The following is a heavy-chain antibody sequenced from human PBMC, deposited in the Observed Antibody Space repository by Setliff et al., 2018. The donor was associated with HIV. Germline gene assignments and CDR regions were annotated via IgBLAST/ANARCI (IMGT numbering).Heavy chain of an antibody. V-gene: IGHV1-46*01. CDR1: GYTFTSHC. CDR3: ARVHDYGDYGSRWFDP. D-gene: IGHD4-17*01. CDR2: INPSGGST. Sequence: ASVKVSCKASGYTFTSHCIHWVRQAPGQGLEWKGIINPSGGSTRYAQKLQGRVTVTRDTSTNTVYMELKRLTSEDTAVYYCARVHDYGDYGSRWFDPWGQGTLVTVSS. J-gene: IGHJ5*02.